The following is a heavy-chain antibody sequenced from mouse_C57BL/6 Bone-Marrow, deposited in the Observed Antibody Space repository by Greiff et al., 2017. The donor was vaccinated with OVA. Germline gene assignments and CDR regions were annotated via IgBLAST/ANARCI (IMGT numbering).Heavy chain of an antibody. V-gene: IGHV5-6*02. CDR1: GFTFSSYG. CDR3: ARRGYGYDWYFDV. D-gene: IGHD2-2*01. J-gene: IGHJ1*03. CDR2: ISSGGSYT. Sequence: DVKVVESGGDLVKPGGSLKLSCAASGFTFSSYGMSWVRQTPDKRLEWVATISSGGSYTYYPDSVKGRFTISRDNAKNTLYLQMSSLKSEDTAMYYCARRGYGYDWYFDVWGTGTTVTVSS.